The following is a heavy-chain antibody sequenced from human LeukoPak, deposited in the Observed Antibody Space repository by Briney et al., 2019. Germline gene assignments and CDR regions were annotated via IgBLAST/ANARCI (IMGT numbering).Heavy chain of an antibody. D-gene: IGHD3-9*01. CDR2: IRSKAYGGTT. Sequence: GGSLRLSCTASGFTFGDYAMSWVRQAPGKGLEWVGFIRSKAYGGTTEYAASVKGRFTISRDDSKSIAYLQMNSLKTEDTAVYYCTRDVLRYFDWLLRHPHNWFDPWGQGTLVTVSS. CDR1: GFTFGDYA. V-gene: IGHV3-49*04. J-gene: IGHJ5*02. CDR3: TRDVLRYFDWLLRHPHNWFDP.